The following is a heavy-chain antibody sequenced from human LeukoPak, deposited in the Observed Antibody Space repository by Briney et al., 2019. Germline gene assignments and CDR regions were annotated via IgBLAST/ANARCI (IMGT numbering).Heavy chain of an antibody. CDR1: GFTFSSYG. Sequence: PGRSLRLSCAASGFTFSSYGMHWVRQAPGKGLEWVAVISYDGSNKYYADSVKGRFTISRGNSKNTLYLQMNSLRAEDTAVYYCAKELYRYYYYGIDVWGKGTTVTVSS. D-gene: IGHD2-2*01. V-gene: IGHV3-30*18. J-gene: IGHJ6*04. CDR2: ISYDGSNK. CDR3: AKELYRYYYYGIDV.